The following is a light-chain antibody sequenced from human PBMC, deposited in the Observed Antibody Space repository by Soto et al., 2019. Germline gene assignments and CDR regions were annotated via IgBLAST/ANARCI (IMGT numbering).Light chain of an antibody. CDR2: GAS. Sequence: EIVMTQSPATLSVSPGERATLSCRASQSVSSNLVWYQQKPGQAPRLLIYGASTRATGIPARFSGSGSGTDFTLTISSLQSGDFAVYYCQQYNNWLYTFGQGTKLEIK. V-gene: IGKV3-15*01. CDR1: QSVSSN. J-gene: IGKJ2*01. CDR3: QQYNNWLYT.